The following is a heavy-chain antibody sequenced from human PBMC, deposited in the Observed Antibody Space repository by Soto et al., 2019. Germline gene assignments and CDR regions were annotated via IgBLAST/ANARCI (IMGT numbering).Heavy chain of an antibody. D-gene: IGHD6-19*01. Sequence: GGSLRLSCAASGFTFSSYGMHWVRQAPGKGLEWVAVISYDGSNKYYADSVKGRFTISRDNSKNTLYLQMNSLRAEDTAVYYCARDKDGWLEANLFDYWGQGTLVTVSS. CDR2: ISYDGSNK. J-gene: IGHJ4*02. CDR3: ARDKDGWLEANLFDY. V-gene: IGHV3-30*03. CDR1: GFTFSSYG.